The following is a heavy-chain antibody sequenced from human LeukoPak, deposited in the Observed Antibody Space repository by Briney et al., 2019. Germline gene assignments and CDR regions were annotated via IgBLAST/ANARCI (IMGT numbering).Heavy chain of an antibody. D-gene: IGHD6-19*01. Sequence: ASVTVSCKASGYTFTGYYMHWVRQAPGQGLEWMGWINPNSGGTNYAQKFQGRVTMTRDTSISTAYMELSRLRSEDTAVYYCARTAPSGYSSGWFTSYYYYGMDVWGQGTTVTVSS. CDR3: ARTAPSGYSSGWFTSYYYYGMDV. V-gene: IGHV1-2*02. CDR2: INPNSGGT. J-gene: IGHJ6*02. CDR1: GYTFTGYY.